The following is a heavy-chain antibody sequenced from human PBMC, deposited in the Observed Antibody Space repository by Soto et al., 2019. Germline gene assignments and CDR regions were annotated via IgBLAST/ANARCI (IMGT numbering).Heavy chain of an antibody. J-gene: IGHJ2*01. V-gene: IGHV4-39*01. CDR2: IYYSGST. CDR1: GGSISSSSYY. Sequence: SETLSLTCTVSGGSISSSSYYWGWIRQPPGKGLEWIGSIYYSGSTYYNPSLKSRVTISVDTSKNQFSLKLSSVTAADTAVYYCARHWTLYSSSSGNWYFDLWGRGTLVTVSS. CDR3: ARHWTLYSSSSGNWYFDL. D-gene: IGHD6-6*01.